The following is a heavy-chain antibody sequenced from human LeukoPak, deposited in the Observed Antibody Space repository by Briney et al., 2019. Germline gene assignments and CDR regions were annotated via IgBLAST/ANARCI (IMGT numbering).Heavy chain of an antibody. J-gene: IGHJ6*02. CDR3: ARDTMIRGVMGYYYSGMDV. CDR1: GFTFSSYE. Sequence: GGSLRLSCAASGFTFSSYEMNWVRQAPGKGLEWVSYISSGGTTIYYADSVKGRFTISRDHVKNSLHLQMNSLRAEDTAVYFCARDTMIRGVMGYYYSGMDVWGQGTTVTVSS. CDR2: ISSGGTTI. V-gene: IGHV3-48*03. D-gene: IGHD3-10*01.